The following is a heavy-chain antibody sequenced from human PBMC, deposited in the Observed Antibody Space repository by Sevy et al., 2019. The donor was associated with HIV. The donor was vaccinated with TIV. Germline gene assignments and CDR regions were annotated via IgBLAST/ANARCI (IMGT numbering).Heavy chain of an antibody. V-gene: IGHV3-7*01. J-gene: IGHJ4*02. CDR2: IKQDGSVK. CDR3: VGAMAAAGSF. Sequence: GGSLRLSCAASGFSLNNYWMNWVRQAPGKGLEWVANIKQDGSVKYYVDSVKGRFTIFRDNARNLPYLQMNGLRVEDTALYYGVGAMAAAGSFWGQGTLVTVSS. CDR1: GFSLNNYW. D-gene: IGHD6-13*01.